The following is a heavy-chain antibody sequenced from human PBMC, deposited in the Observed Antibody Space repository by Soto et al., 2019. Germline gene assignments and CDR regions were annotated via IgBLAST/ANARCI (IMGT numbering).Heavy chain of an antibody. Sequence: GGSLRLSCAASGFTFSSYGMHWVRQAPGKGLEWVAVIWYDGSNKYYADSVKGRFTISRDNSKNTLYLQMNSLRAEDTAVYYCAKALYYYDSSRPRAYYFDYWGQGTLVTVS. CDR3: AKALYYYDSSRPRAYYFDY. V-gene: IGHV3-33*06. CDR1: GFTFSSYG. D-gene: IGHD3-22*01. CDR2: IWYDGSNK. J-gene: IGHJ4*02.